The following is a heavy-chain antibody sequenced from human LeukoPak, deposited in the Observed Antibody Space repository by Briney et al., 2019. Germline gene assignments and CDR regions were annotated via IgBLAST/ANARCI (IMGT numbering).Heavy chain of an antibody. CDR2: IVRFSGTA. J-gene: IGHJ5*02. CDR1: GGTFSSYA. Sequence: SVKVSCKVSGGTFSSYAVSWLRQAPGQGLEWMGGIVRFSGTADYAQKLQGRVTIFADESTTTAYMELSSLRSEDTAVYYCARDQGEGYKRRWFDPWGQGTLVTVSS. D-gene: IGHD5-24*01. CDR3: ARDQGEGYKRRWFDP. V-gene: IGHV1-69*13.